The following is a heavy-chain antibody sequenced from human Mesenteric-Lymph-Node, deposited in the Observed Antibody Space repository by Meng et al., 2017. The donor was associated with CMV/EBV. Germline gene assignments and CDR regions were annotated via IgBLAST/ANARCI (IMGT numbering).Heavy chain of an antibody. J-gene: IGHJ6*02. CDR2: IYYSGST. D-gene: IGHD2-15*01. Sequence: SDILSLTCTVSGGSISSGAYYWSWIRQPPGKGLAWIGSIYYSGSTYYNPSLKSRVTISVETSKNQFSLKLSSVTAADTAVYYCARDGGGVGYCSGGSCYQDNYYYYYGMDVWGQGTTVTVSS. CDR3: ARDGGGVGYCSGGSCYQDNYYYYYGMDV. V-gene: IGHV4-39*07. CDR1: GGSISSGAYY.